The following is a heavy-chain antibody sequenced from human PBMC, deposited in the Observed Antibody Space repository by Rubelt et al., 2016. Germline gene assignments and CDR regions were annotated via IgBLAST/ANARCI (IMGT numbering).Heavy chain of an antibody. J-gene: IGHJ6*02. V-gene: IGHV3-7*04. Sequence: EVQLVESGGGLVQPGGSLRLSCAASGFTFSTYWMSWVRQAPGKGLEWVANIKQDGGEKNYVDSVKGRFTIYGDNAKNSLYLQMSSLRAEDTAVYYGGRDMNVWGQGTTVTVSS. CDR2: IKQDGGEK. CDR3: GRDMNV. CDR1: GFTFSTYW.